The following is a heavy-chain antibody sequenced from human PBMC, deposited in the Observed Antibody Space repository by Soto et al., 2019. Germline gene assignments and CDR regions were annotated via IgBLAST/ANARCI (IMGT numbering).Heavy chain of an antibody. Sequence: QVQLVQSGAEVKKPGSSVKVSCKASGGTFNNYPITWVRQAPGEGLEWMGGSIPIFGTANYAQKFQGRVTISGDESTSTAYMELSSLRSEDTVVYYCARGRGYSGDDHYYYFDMDVWGQGTTVTVSS. D-gene: IGHD5-12*01. CDR1: GGTFNNYP. CDR2: SIPIFGTA. CDR3: ARGRGYSGDDHYYYFDMDV. J-gene: IGHJ6*02. V-gene: IGHV1-69*01.